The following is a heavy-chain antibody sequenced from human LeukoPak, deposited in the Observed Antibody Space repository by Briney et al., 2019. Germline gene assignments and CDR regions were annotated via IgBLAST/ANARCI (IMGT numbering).Heavy chain of an antibody. D-gene: IGHD3-22*01. CDR2: ISGSGSST. J-gene: IGHJ4*02. Sequence: GGSLRLPCAASGFTFSSYAMSWVRQAPGKGLEWVSGISGSGSSTYYADSVKGRFTISRDNSKNTLYLQMNSLRAEDTAVYYCAKSDDSSGYYHGIVYWGQGTLVTVSS. V-gene: IGHV3-23*01. CDR3: AKSDDSSGYYHGIVY. CDR1: GFTFSSYA.